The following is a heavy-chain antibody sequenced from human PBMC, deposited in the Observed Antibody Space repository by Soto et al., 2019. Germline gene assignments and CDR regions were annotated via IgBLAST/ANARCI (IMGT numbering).Heavy chain of an antibody. J-gene: IGHJ4*02. D-gene: IGHD2-8*02. CDR3: ARDKITGLFDH. V-gene: IGHV4-34*01. CDR1: GGSFSGYY. Sequence: PSETLSLTCAVYGGSFSGYYWTWIRQPPGTGLEWIGEINHSGSTNYNPSLKSRVTISVDTSKNQFSLKLTSVTAADTAVYYCARDKITGLFDHRGQGTLVTVSS. CDR2: INHSGST.